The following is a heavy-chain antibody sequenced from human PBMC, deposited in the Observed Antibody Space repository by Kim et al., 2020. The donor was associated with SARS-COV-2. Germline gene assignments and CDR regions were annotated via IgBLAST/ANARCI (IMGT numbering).Heavy chain of an antibody. V-gene: IGHV3-23*01. CDR1: GFTFSNYA. Sequence: GGSLRLSCAASGFTFSNYAMTWVRQAPGKGLEWVSTITESGDNPNYADSVKGRFTMSRDNSKNTIYLQMSSLRAEDTAIYYCAKASIAAVHRPPFDYWGQGILVTVSS. CDR2: ITESGDNP. CDR3: AKASIAAVHRPPFDY. D-gene: IGHD6-25*01. J-gene: IGHJ4*02.